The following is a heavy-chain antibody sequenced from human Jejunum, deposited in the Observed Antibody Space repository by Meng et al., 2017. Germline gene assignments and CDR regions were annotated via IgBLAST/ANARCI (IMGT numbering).Heavy chain of an antibody. CDR3: ARIDYGGNGIEKYYFDY. V-gene: IGHV4-4*02. CDR2: IHHGGTT. J-gene: IGHJ4*02. CDR1: GGSISSTYW. D-gene: IGHD4-23*01. Sequence: GSLRLSCAVSGGSISSTYWWTWVRQSAGKGLEWIAEIHHGGTTNYSPSLKSRVTISVDKSKNQFSLNLRSVTAADTAVYYCARIDYGGNGIEKYYFDYWGQGTLVTVSS.